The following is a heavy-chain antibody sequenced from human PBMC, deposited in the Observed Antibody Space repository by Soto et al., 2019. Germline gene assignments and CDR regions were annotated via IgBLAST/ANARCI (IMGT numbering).Heavy chain of an antibody. J-gene: IGHJ5*02. CDR1: GGTFSSYA. CDR3: ARVKHRYSYGRKPYNWFDP. CDR2: IIPIFGTA. D-gene: IGHD5-18*01. Sequence: SVKVSCKASGGTFSSYAISWVRQAPGQGLEWMGGIIPIFGTANYAQKFQGRVTITADESTSTAYMELSSLRSEDTAVYYCARVKHRYSYGRKPYNWFDPWGQGTLVTVSS. V-gene: IGHV1-69*13.